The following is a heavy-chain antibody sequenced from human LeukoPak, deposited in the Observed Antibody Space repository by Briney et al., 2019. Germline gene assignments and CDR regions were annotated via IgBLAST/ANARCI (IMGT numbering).Heavy chain of an antibody. V-gene: IGHV3-21*04. CDR3: ARGRDREWSNYWFDL. CDR2: ISSSSSYI. CDR1: GFTFSRYS. J-gene: IGHJ5*02. Sequence: PRGSLRLSCAASGFTFSRYSMNWVRQAPGKGLEWVSSISSSSSYIYYADSVKGRFTISRDNAKNSLYLQMNGLRADDTAVYYCARGRDREWSNYWFDLWGQGTLVTVSS. D-gene: IGHD3-3*01.